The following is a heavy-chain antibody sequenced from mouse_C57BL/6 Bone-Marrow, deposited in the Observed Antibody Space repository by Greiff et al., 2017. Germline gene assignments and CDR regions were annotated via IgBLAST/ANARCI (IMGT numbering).Heavy chain of an antibody. J-gene: IGHJ3*01. CDR2: IYPRDGST. CDR3: ARGGLRPPFAY. Sequence: VKLMESGPELVKPGASVKLSCKASGYTFTSYDINWVKQRPGQGLEWIGWIYPRDGSTKYNEKFKGKATLTVDTSSSTAYMELHSLTSEDSAVYFCARGGLRPPFAYWGQGTLVTVSA. CDR1: GYTFTSYD. D-gene: IGHD2-4*01. V-gene: IGHV1-85*01.